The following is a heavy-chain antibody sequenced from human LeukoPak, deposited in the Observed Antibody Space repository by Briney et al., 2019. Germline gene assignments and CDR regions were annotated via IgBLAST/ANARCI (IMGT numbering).Heavy chain of an antibody. CDR3: ARDNSAGTTRWFDY. V-gene: IGHV1-18*01. D-gene: IGHD1-1*01. Sequence: ASVKVSCKASGGTFSSYAISWVRQAPGQGLEWMGWISAYNGNTNYAQKLQGRVTMTTDTSTSTAYMELRSLRSDDTAVYYCARDNSAGTTRWFDYWGQGTLVTVSS. J-gene: IGHJ4*02. CDR1: GGTFSSYA. CDR2: ISAYNGNT.